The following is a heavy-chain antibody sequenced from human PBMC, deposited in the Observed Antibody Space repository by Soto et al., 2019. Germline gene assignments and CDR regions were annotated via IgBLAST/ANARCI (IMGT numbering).Heavy chain of an antibody. J-gene: IGHJ4*02. CDR3: ARSRYTSGWWTPPFDY. CDR2: FDPEDGET. CDR1: GYTLTELS. Sequence: ASVKVSCKVSGYTLTELSMHWVRQAPGKGLEWMGGFDPEDGETIYAQKFQGRVTMTEDTSTDTAYMELSCLRSEDTAVYYCARSRYTSGWWTPPFDYWGQGTLVTVSS. V-gene: IGHV1-24*01. D-gene: IGHD6-19*01.